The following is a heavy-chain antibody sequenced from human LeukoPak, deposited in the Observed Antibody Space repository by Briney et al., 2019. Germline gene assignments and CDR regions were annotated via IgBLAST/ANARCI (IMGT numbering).Heavy chain of an antibody. V-gene: IGHV1-2*02. CDR2: INPNSGGT. CDR1: GYTFTGYY. Sequence: ASVKVSCKASGYTFTGYYMHWVRQAPGQGLEWMGWINPNSGGTNYAQKFQGRVTMTRDTSISTAYMELSRLRSDDTAVYYCARDRGILIGYCSSTSCYHDLKTLYYWGQGTLVTVSS. J-gene: IGHJ4*02. D-gene: IGHD2-2*01. CDR3: ARDRGILIGYCSSTSCYHDLKTLYY.